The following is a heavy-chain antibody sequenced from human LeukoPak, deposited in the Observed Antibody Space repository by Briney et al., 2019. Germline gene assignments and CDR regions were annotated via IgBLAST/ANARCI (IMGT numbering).Heavy chain of an antibody. V-gene: IGHV1-46*01. CDR3: ASALVNCGGDCYSVFVAFDI. CDR1: GYTFTGYY. D-gene: IGHD2-21*02. Sequence: ASVKVSCKSSGYTFTGYYIHWLRQAPGQGLEWMGIINPSGGSTSYAQKVQGRVTMTRDTSTSTVYMELSSLRSEDTAVYYCASALVNCGGDCYSVFVAFDIWGQGTMVTVSS. CDR2: INPSGGST. J-gene: IGHJ3*02.